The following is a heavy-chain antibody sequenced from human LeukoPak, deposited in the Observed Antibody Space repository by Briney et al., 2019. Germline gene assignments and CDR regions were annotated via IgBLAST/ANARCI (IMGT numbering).Heavy chain of an antibody. CDR1: GFSLSRYG. J-gene: IGHJ4*02. V-gene: IGHV3-48*04. CDR2: IRSSERTT. Sequence: GGSLSLSCAASGFSLSRYGMKWVRQAPGKGVEWLSYIRSSERTTYYADSVKGRSTISRDNAKNSLYLQMDSLRVEDTAVYYCAKRADSSAHSFDYWGEGTLVTVSS. CDR3: AKRADSSAHSFDY. D-gene: IGHD3-22*01.